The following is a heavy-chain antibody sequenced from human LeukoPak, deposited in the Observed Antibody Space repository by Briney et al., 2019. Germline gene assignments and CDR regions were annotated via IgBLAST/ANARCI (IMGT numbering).Heavy chain of an antibody. CDR1: GFTFSSYA. Sequence: GGSLRLSCAASGFTFSSYAMTWVRQAPGKGLEWLSYISSSGSTIYYADSVKGRFTISRDNAKNSLYLQMNSLRAEDTAVYYCARRYCSSTSCLLDYWGQGTLVTVSS. V-gene: IGHV3-48*03. D-gene: IGHD2-2*01. CDR2: ISSSGSTI. CDR3: ARRYCSSTSCLLDY. J-gene: IGHJ4*02.